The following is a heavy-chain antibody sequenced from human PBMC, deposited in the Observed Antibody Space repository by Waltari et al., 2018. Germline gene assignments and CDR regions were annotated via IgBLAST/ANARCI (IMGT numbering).Heavy chain of an antibody. Sequence: EVQLVESGGGLVQPGGSLRLSCAASGFTFSSYDMHWVRQATGKGLEWVSAIGTAGDTYYPASLKGRFTISRENAKNSLYLQMNSLRAGDTAVYYCARARVGPHRGAFDIWGQGTMVTVSS. D-gene: IGHD1-26*01. CDR3: ARARVGPHRGAFDI. CDR2: IGTAGDT. J-gene: IGHJ3*02. V-gene: IGHV3-13*01. CDR1: GFTFSSYD.